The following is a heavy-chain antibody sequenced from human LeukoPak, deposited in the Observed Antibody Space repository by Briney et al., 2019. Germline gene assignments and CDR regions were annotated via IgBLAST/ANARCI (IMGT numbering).Heavy chain of an antibody. D-gene: IGHD3-16*01. CDR3: ARGEVTYYLDS. Sequence: GGSLRLSCGASGFTFSSYGMHGVRQAPGKGLEGVAFIRYDGDIKYYADSVKGRFTISRDNAKKVVYLQMDDLRVEDTALYYCARGEVTYYLDSWGQGTLVTVSS. V-gene: IGHV3-30*02. CDR2: IRYDGDIK. J-gene: IGHJ4*02. CDR1: GFTFSSYG.